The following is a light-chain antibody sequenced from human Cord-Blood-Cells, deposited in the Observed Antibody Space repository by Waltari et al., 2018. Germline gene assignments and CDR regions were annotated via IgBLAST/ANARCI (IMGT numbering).Light chain of an antibody. Sequence: IVLTQSPSTMSLSPGERATLPCRASQSVSSSYLAWYQQTSGQAPRLLIYGASSRATGIPDRFSGSGSGIDFTLTISRLEPEDFAVYYCQQYGSSPMYTFGQGTKLEIK. CDR2: GAS. V-gene: IGKV3-20*01. CDR1: QSVSSSY. J-gene: IGKJ2*01. CDR3: QQYGSSPMYT.